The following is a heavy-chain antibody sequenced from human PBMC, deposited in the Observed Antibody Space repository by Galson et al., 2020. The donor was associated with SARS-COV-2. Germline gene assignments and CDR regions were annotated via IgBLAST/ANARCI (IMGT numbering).Heavy chain of an antibody. D-gene: IGHD6-19*01. CDR2: IIPIFGTA. V-gene: IGHV1-69*13. Sequence: SVKVSCKASGGTFSSYAISWVRQAPGQGLEWMGGIIPIFGTANYAQKFQGRVTITADESTSTAYMELSSLRSEDTAVYYCARVRDSSGWYEGRFSWFDPWGQGTLVTVSS. CDR3: ARVRDSSGWYEGRFSWFDP. J-gene: IGHJ5*02. CDR1: GGTFSSYA.